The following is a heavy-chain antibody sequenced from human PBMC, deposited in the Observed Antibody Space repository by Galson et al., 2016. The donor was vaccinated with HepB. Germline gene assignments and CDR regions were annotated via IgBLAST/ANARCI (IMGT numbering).Heavy chain of an antibody. J-gene: IGHJ6*02. CDR2: IWYDGSRK. CDR3: ARDSGKYGIDV. Sequence: SLRLSCAVSGFTFSTYGMHWVRQAPGKGLEWVAVIWYDGSRKYYGDSVKGRFTISRDDSEDMLYLQMDSLRADDTAVYYCARDSGKYGIDVWGQGTTVTVSS. D-gene: IGHD1-26*01. CDR1: GFTFSTYG. V-gene: IGHV3-33*01.